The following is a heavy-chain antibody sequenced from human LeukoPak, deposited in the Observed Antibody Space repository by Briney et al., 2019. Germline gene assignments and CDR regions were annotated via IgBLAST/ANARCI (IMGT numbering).Heavy chain of an antibody. CDR3: AKVGTPERGSTCCFEY. CDR1: GFTFNNYG. D-gene: IGHD2-2*01. Sequence: PGRSLRLSRAASGFTFNNYGMHWVRQAPDKGLEWVAFIRYAGSHKFYAESVKGRFTISRDNSKNTLYLQMNSLRAEAPAIYYGAKVGTPERGSTCCFEYWGQRALVTVSS. J-gene: IGHJ4*01. V-gene: IGHV3-30*02. CDR2: IRYAGSHK.